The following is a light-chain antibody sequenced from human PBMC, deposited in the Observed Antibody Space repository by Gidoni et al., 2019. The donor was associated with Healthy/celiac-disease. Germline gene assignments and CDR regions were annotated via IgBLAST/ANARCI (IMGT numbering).Light chain of an antibody. CDR3: QQYDNLPRST. CDR1: QDISNY. Sequence: DIQMTQSTSSLSASVGDRVTITCQASQDISNYLNWYQEKPGKAPKLLIYDASNLETGVPSRFSGSGSGTEFTFTISSLQPEDIATYYCQQYDNLPRSTFGQGTKLEIK. V-gene: IGKV1-33*01. J-gene: IGKJ2*01. CDR2: DAS.